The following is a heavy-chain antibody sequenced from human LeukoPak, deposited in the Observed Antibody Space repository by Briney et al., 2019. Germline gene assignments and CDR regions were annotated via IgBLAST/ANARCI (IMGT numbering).Heavy chain of an antibody. V-gene: IGHV3-66*02. Sequence: GGSLRLSCAASGFIVSSNYMSWVRQAPGKGLEWVSVIYSGGSTYYADSVKGRFTISRDNSKNTLYLQMNSLRAEDTAVYYCARGKNYYDSSGNWFDPWGQGTLVTVSS. D-gene: IGHD3-22*01. CDR1: GFIVSSNY. CDR2: IYSGGST. CDR3: ARGKNYYDSSGNWFDP. J-gene: IGHJ5*02.